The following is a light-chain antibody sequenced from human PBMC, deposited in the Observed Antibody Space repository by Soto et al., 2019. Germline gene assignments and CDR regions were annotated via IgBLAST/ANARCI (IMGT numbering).Light chain of an antibody. V-gene: IGLV1-40*01. CDR2: GNS. J-gene: IGLJ1*01. Sequence: QSVLAQPPSVSGAPGQRVTISCTGSSSNIGAGYDVHWYQQLPGTAPKLLIYGNSNRPSVVPDRFSGSKSGTSASLAITGLQAEDEADYYCQSYDSSLSGYYVFGTGTKVTV. CDR1: SSNIGAGYD. CDR3: QSYDSSLSGYYV.